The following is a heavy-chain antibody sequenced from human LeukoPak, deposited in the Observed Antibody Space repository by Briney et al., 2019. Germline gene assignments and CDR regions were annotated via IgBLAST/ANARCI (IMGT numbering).Heavy chain of an antibody. Sequence: ASVKVSRKASGYTFTGYYMHWVRQAPGQGLEWMGWINPNSGGTNYAQKFQGRVTMTRDTSISTAYMELSRLRSDDTAVYYCATSPPSYYSPHNWFDPWGQGTLVTVSS. CDR1: GYTFTGYY. V-gene: IGHV1-2*02. J-gene: IGHJ5*02. D-gene: IGHD1-26*01. CDR2: INPNSGGT. CDR3: ATSPPSYYSPHNWFDP.